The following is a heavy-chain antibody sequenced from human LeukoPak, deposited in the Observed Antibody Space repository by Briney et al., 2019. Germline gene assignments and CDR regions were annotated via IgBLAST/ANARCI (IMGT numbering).Heavy chain of an antibody. V-gene: IGHV1-69*13. D-gene: IGHD2-2*01. J-gene: IGHJ6*02. Sequence: SVKVSCKASGYTFTSYAMHWVSQAPGQRLEWMGGIIPSFGTANYAQKFQGRVTITADESTSTAYMELSSLRSEDTAVYYCASLNGTYCSSTSCYRGHYYYGMDVWGQGTTVTVSS. CDR1: GYTFTSYA. CDR3: ASLNGTYCSSTSCYRGHYYYGMDV. CDR2: IIPSFGTA.